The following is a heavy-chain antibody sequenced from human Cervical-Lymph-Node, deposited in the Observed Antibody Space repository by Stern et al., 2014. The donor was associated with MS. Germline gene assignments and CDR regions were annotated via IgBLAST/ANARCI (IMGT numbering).Heavy chain of an antibody. Sequence: EVQLVQSGAEVKKPGESLKISCEGSGYRFGSYWIGWVRQMPGKGLEWVGIIYPGDSDLRYSPSFQGQVTISADKSTSTAYLQWSSLKASDTAMYYCAREGGMATTWYYFDYWGQGTLVTVSS. D-gene: IGHD5-24*01. J-gene: IGHJ4*02. V-gene: IGHV5-51*03. CDR2: IYPGDSDL. CDR1: GYRFGSYW. CDR3: AREGGMATTWYYFDY.